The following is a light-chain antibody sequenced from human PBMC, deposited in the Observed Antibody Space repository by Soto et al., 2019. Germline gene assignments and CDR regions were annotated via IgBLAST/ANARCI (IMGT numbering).Light chain of an antibody. V-gene: IGLV1-44*01. CDR2: SNN. CDR3: ATWDDRLNGYV. CDR1: NSNIGSNT. J-gene: IGLJ1*01. Sequence: LTQPPSASGTPGQRVTISCSGSNSNIGSNTVTWYQQLPGTAPILLIYSNNQRSSGVPDRFSGSRSGTSGSLAISGLQSEDEADYYCATWDDRLNGYVFGSGTKLTVL.